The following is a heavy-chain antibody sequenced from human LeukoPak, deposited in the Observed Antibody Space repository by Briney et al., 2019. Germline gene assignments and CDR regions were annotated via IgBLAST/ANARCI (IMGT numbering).Heavy chain of an antibody. CDR1: GYTFTSYG. Sequence: GPSVKVSCTASGYTFTSYGISWVRQAPGQGLEWMGWISAYNGNTNYAQKLQGRVTMTTDTSTSTAYMELRSLRSDDTAVYYCARGGTMVRGASYYYGMDVWGKGTTVTVSS. J-gene: IGHJ6*04. CDR3: ARGGTMVRGASYYYGMDV. V-gene: IGHV1-18*04. CDR2: ISAYNGNT. D-gene: IGHD3-10*01.